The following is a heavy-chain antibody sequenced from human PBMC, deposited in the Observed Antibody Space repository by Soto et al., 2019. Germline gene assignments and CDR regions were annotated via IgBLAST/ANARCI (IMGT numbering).Heavy chain of an antibody. V-gene: IGHV3-23*01. CDR3: ARLVTAGVVIIPSYFDY. J-gene: IGHJ4*02. Sequence: EVQLLESGGGLVQPGGSLRLSCAASGFTFSSYAMSWVRQAPGKGLEWVSAISGSGGSTYYADSVKGRFTISRDNSKNTLYLQMNSLRAEDTAVYYCARLVTAGVVIIPSYFDYWGQGTLVTVSS. D-gene: IGHD3-3*01. CDR2: ISGSGGST. CDR1: GFTFSSYA.